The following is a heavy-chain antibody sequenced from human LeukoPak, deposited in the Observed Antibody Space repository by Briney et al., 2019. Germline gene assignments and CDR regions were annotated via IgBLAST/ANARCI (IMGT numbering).Heavy chain of an antibody. D-gene: IGHD6-19*01. CDR2: INHSGST. J-gene: IGHJ4*02. Sequence: PSETLSLTCAVYGGSFSGYYWSWIRQPPGKGLEWIGEINHSGSTNYNPSLKSRVTISVDTSKNQFSLKLSSVTAADTVVYYCARAHSIAVAADTLDYWGQGTLVTVSS. V-gene: IGHV4-34*01. CDR3: ARAHSIAVAADTLDY. CDR1: GGSFSGYY.